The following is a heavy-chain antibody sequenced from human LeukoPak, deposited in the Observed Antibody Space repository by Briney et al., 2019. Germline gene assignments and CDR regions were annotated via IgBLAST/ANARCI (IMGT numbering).Heavy chain of an antibody. CDR1: GFTFSTYS. V-gene: IGHV3-48*02. D-gene: IGHD3-22*01. CDR2: ISSTSSTI. CDR3: ARDRGADYYYDSSAYDYPYYFDY. Sequence: GGSLRLSCAASGFTFSTYSMNWVRQAPGKGLEWISYISSTSSTIYYADSVKGRFTISRDSSKDSLYLQMNSLRDEDTAVYYCARDRGADYYYDSSAYDYPYYFDYWGQGTLVTVSS. J-gene: IGHJ4*02.